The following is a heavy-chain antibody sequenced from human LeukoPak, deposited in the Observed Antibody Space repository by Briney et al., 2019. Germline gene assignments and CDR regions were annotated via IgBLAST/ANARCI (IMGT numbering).Heavy chain of an antibody. D-gene: IGHD4/OR15-4a*01. J-gene: IGHJ3*02. Sequence: SETLSLTCTVSGGSMTTYYWGWIRQPPGKGLEWIGYVYYKGGGTDYNPSLKTRVTISIDTSKNQFSLRLTSVTAADTAVYYCARRRPDYRLLDIWGQGTKVTVSS. V-gene: IGHV4-59*01. CDR1: GGSMTTYY. CDR2: VYYKGGGT. CDR3: ARRRPDYRLLDI.